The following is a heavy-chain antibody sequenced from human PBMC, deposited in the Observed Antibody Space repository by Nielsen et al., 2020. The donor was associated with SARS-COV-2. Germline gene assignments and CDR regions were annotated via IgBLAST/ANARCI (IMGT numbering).Heavy chain of an antibody. CDR3: ARARYDSSGYNWFDP. V-gene: IGHV4-30-4*01. CDR1: GGSISSGDYY. CDR2: IYYSGST. J-gene: IGHJ5*02. D-gene: IGHD3-22*01. Sequence: SETLSLTCTVSGGSISSGDYYWSWTRQPPGKGLEWIGYIYYSGSTYYNPSLKSRVTISVDTSKNQFSLKLSSVTAADTAVYYCARARYDSSGYNWFDPWGQGTLVTVSS.